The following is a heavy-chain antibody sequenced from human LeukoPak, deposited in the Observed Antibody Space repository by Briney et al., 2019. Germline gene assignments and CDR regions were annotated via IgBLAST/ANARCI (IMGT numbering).Heavy chain of an antibody. D-gene: IGHD6-19*01. CDR2: INPNSGGT. J-gene: IGHJ3*02. CDR1: GYSFTGYY. CDR3: ARVSRWGSGWYGPNDDAFDI. V-gene: IGHV1-2*02. Sequence: ASVKVSYKASGYSFTGYYMHWVRQAPGQGLEWMGWINPNSGGTNYAQKLQGRDTMTRDTSISTAYMELSRLRSDDAAVYYCARVSRWGSGWYGPNDDAFDIWGQGTMVTVSS.